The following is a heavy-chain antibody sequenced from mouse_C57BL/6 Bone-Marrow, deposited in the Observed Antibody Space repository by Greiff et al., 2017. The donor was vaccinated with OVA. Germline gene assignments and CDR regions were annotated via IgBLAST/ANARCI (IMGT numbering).Heavy chain of an antibody. V-gene: IGHV5-15*01. CDR2: ISNLAYSI. Sequence: EVQVVESGGGLVQPGGSLKLSCAASGFTFSDYGMAWVRQAPRKGPEWVAFISNLAYSIYYADTVTGRFTISRENAKNTLYLEMSSLRSEDTAMYYCARKGLSYWYFDVWGTGTTVTVSS. J-gene: IGHJ1*03. CDR1: GFTFSDYG. D-gene: IGHD3-1*01. CDR3: ARKGLSYWYFDV.